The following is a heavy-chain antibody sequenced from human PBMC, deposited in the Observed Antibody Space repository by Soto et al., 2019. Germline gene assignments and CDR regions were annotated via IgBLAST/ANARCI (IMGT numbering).Heavy chain of an antibody. Sequence: SETLSLTCSVSGGSVRSGNHFWNWIRQPPGRGLEWLGYMYYTGVTNYNPSLKSRVSMSVDTSKDQFSLNLTSLTAADTAIYYCARGGEPLGYYGLDVWGQGTTVTVSS. J-gene: IGHJ6*02. V-gene: IGHV4-61*01. CDR3: ARGGEPLGYYGLDV. CDR2: MYYTGVT. CDR1: GGSVRSGNHF.